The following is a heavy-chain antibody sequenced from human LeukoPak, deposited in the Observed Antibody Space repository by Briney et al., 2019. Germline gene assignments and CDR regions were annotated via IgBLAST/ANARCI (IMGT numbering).Heavy chain of an antibody. Sequence: ASVKVSCKASGYTFTSYYMHWVRQAPGQGLEWMGIINPSGGSTSYAQKFQGRVTMTRDTSTSTVYMELSSLRSEDTAVYYCARSPRVYYDSSGYRGGFIDYWGQGTLVTVSS. CDR2: INPSGGST. CDR3: ARSPRVYYDSSGYRGGFIDY. D-gene: IGHD3-22*01. V-gene: IGHV1-46*01. J-gene: IGHJ4*02. CDR1: GYTFTSYY.